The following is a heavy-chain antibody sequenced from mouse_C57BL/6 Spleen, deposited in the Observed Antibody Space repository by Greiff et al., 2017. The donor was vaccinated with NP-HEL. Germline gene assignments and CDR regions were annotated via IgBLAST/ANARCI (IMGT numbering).Heavy chain of an antibody. V-gene: IGHV1-61*01. CDR2: LYPSDSET. Sequence: VQLQQPGAELVRPGSSVKLSCKASGYTFTSYWMDWVKQRPGQGLEWIGNLYPSDSETHYNQKFKDKATLTVDKSSSTAYMQLSSLTSEDSAVYYCARMGNYDPFAYWGQGTLVTVSA. J-gene: IGHJ3*01. CDR3: ARMGNYDPFAY. CDR1: GYTFTSYW. D-gene: IGHD2-4*01.